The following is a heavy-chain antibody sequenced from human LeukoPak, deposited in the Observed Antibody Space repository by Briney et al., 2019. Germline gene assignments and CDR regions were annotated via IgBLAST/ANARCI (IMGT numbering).Heavy chain of an antibody. CDR3: ARDRGEGQQLVRGYYYYGMDV. CDR2: ISYDGSNK. Sequence: QPGGSLRLSCAASGFTFSSYAMHWVRQAPGKGLEWVAVISYDGSNKYYADSVKGRFTISRDNSKNTLYLQMNSLRAEGTAVCYCARDRGEGQQLVRGYYYYGMDVWGQGTTVTVSS. CDR1: GFTFSSYA. J-gene: IGHJ6*02. D-gene: IGHD6-13*01. V-gene: IGHV3-30*04.